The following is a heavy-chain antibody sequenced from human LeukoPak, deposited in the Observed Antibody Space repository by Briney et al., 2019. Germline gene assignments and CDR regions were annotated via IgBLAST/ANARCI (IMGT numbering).Heavy chain of an antibody. CDR3: ARDHSSGWYSDYFDY. Sequence: RSGGSLRLSCAASGFTFSSYGMHWVRQAPGKGLEWVAVIWYDGSNKYYADSVKGRFTISRDNSKNTLYLQMNGLRAEDTAVYYCARDHSSGWYSDYFDYWGQGTLVTVSS. CDR1: GFTFSSYG. CDR2: IWYDGSNK. V-gene: IGHV3-33*01. D-gene: IGHD6-19*01. J-gene: IGHJ4*02.